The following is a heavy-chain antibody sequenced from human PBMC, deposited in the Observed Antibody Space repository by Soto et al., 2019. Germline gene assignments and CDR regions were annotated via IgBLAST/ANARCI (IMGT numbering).Heavy chain of an antibody. CDR1: GFTFSNY. V-gene: IGHV3-66*01. CDR3: ARDRIAVAGSPEYFQH. Sequence: GGSLRLSCAASGFTFSNYMGSVRHSPGKGLEWVSVIYSGGSTYYADSVKGRFTISRDNSKNTLYLQMNSLRAEDTAVYYCARDRIAVAGSPEYFQHWGQGTLVTVYS. D-gene: IGHD6-19*01. CDR2: IYSGGST. J-gene: IGHJ1*01.